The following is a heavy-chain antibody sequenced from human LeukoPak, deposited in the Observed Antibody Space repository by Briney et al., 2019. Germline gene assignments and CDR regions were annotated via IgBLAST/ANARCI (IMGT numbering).Heavy chain of an antibody. V-gene: IGHV7-4-1*02. Sequence: ASVKVSRKASGYTFTSYYMHWARQAPGQGLEWMGWINTNTGNPTYAQGFTGRFVFSLDTSVSAAYLQISSLKAEDTAVYYCASYLRYPDYGGMSPLDYWGQGTLVTVSS. CDR1: GYTFTSYY. CDR3: ASYLRYPDYGGMSPLDY. J-gene: IGHJ4*02. D-gene: IGHD4-23*01. CDR2: INTNTGNP.